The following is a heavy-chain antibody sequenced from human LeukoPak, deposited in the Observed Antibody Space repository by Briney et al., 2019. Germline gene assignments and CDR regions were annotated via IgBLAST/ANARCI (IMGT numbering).Heavy chain of an antibody. CDR1: GFTFSSYG. Sequence: PGGSLRLSCAASGFTFSSYGMHWVRQAPGKGLEWVAVISYDGSNKYYADSVKGRFTISRDNSKNTLYLQMNSLRAEDTAVYYCAKEVRRIHYFDYWGQGTLVTVSS. V-gene: IGHV3-30*18. D-gene: IGHD2-15*01. J-gene: IGHJ4*02. CDR3: AKEVRRIHYFDY. CDR2: ISYDGSNK.